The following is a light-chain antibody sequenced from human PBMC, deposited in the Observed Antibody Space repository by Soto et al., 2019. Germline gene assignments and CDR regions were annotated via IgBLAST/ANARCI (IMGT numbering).Light chain of an antibody. CDR3: QQYGSTPRT. V-gene: IGKV3-20*01. J-gene: IGKJ1*01. CDR1: QSVSSDY. Sequence: EIVLTQSPGTLSLSPGDRATLSCRARQSVSSDYLSRYQQKPGQAPRLLIFGAFSRATGIPYRFSGSGSGTDFTLTISRLEPEDFAVYYCQQYGSTPRTFGQGTKVDIK. CDR2: GAF.